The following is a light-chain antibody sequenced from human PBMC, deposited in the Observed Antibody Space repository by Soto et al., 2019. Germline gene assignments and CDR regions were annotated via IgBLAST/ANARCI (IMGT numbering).Light chain of an antibody. CDR1: RSSSSW. CDR2: DAS. CDR3: QQYRS. Sequence: DIQMTQSPSTLSASVGDRVTITCRASRSSSSWLAWYQQKPGKAPKLLIYDASSLESGVPSRFSGSGSGIEFTLTISDLQPDDSATYYCQQYRSFGQGTKVDIK. V-gene: IGKV1-5*01. J-gene: IGKJ1*01.